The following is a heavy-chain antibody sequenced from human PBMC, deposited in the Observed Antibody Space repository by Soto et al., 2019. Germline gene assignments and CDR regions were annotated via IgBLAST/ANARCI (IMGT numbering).Heavy chain of an antibody. Sequence: QVQLVQSGAEVKKPGSSGKVSCKASGGTFSSYAISWVRQAPGQGLEWMGGIIPIFGTADYAQKFQGRVTITADESTSTAYMELSSLRSEGTAVYYCARGLYGSGTEPWFDHWGQGTLVTVSS. D-gene: IGHD3-10*01. CDR2: IIPIFGTA. CDR1: GGTFSSYA. CDR3: ARGLYGSGTEPWFDH. J-gene: IGHJ5*02. V-gene: IGHV1-69*01.